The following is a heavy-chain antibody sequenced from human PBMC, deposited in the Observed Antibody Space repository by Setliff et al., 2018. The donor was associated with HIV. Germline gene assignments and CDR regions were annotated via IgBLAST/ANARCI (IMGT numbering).Heavy chain of an antibody. CDR1: GYTFTSYY. D-gene: IGHD2-15*01. CDR2: IHPSGGST. V-gene: IGHV1-46*01. J-gene: IGHJ5*02. Sequence: ASVKVSCKASGYTFTSYYIHWVRQAPGQGLEWMGVIHPSGGSTSYAQSFQDRVTMTRDTSTSTVYMELSSLRSEDTAVYYCARVRYCSGGSCYGGEYWFDPWGQGILVTVSS. CDR3: ARVRYCSGGSCYGGEYWFDP.